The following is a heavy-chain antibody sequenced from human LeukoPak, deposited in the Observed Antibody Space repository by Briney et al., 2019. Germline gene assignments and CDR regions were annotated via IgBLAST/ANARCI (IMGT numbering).Heavy chain of an antibody. CDR3: AKDRGSYYDSSGYDY. Sequence: PGGSLRLSCAASGFTFSSYAMSWVRQAPGKGLEWVSAISGSGGSTYYADSVKGRFTISRDNSKNTLYLQMNSLRAEDTAVYYCAKDRGSYYDSSGYDYWDQGTLVTVSS. D-gene: IGHD3-22*01. V-gene: IGHV3-23*01. CDR2: ISGSGGST. CDR1: GFTFSSYA. J-gene: IGHJ4*02.